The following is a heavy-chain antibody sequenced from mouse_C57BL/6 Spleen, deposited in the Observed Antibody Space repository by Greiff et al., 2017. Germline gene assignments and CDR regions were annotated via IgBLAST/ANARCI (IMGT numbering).Heavy chain of an antibody. D-gene: IGHD2-2*01. CDR1: GYTFTSYW. V-gene: IGHV1-55*01. Sequence: QVQVKQPGAELVKPGASVKMSCKASGYTFTSYWITWVKQRPGQGLEWIGDIYPGSGSTNYNEKFKSKATLTVDTSSSTAYMQLSSLTSEDSAVYYCATYGYGPTWFAYWGQGTLVTVSA. CDR2: IYPGSGST. CDR3: ATYGYGPTWFAY. J-gene: IGHJ3*01.